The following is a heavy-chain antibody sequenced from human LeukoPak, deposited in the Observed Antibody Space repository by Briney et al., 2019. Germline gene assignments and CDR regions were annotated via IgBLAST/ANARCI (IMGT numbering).Heavy chain of an antibody. Sequence: PGRSLRLSCATSGFTFSRYAMHWVRQAPGKGLEWVALISYDANIGSNKYYADSVKGRFTISRDNSKNTLYLQMNSLRAEDTAVYYCARDGGYDFWSGYYQDYWGREPWSPSPQ. CDR1: GFTFSRYA. V-gene: IGHV3-30-3*01. D-gene: IGHD3-3*01. J-gene: IGHJ4*02. CDR2: ISYDANIGSNK. CDR3: ARDGGYDFWSGYYQDY.